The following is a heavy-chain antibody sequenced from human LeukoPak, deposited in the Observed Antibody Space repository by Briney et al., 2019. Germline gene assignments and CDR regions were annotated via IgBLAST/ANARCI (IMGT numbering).Heavy chain of an antibody. CDR2: FDPEGGET. J-gene: IGHJ6*03. CDR3: MSAFYMDV. Sequence: ASVKASCRVSGYTLTELSIHWVRQPPGKGLEWMGGFDPEGGETIHAQKFQGRVTMTADTSTDTAYMELSSLTSDDTAVYYCMSAFYMDVWGEGTTVTVSS. V-gene: IGHV1-24*01. CDR1: GYTLTELS. D-gene: IGHD5/OR15-5a*01.